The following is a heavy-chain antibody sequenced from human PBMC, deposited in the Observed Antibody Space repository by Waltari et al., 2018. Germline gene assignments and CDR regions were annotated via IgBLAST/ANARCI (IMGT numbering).Heavy chain of an antibody. CDR3: AKLGATAIYNWFDP. D-gene: IGHD2-2*02. CDR1: GGSIISYY. CDR2: IYSSGST. J-gene: IGHJ5*02. V-gene: IGHV4-4*07. Sequence: QVQLQESSPGLVKPSETQSLTCTVSGGSIISYYWSWIRQPAGQGLEWIGRIYSSGSTNYNPSLKSRVTMSVDTSKNQFSLKLNSVTAADTAVYYCAKLGATAIYNWFDPWGQGTLVTVSS.